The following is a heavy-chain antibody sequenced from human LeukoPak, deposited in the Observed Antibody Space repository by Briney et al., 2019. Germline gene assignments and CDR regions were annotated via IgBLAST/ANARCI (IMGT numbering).Heavy chain of an antibody. CDR1: GGSISSTRYY. CDR2: IYYSGNT. J-gene: IGHJ6*03. V-gene: IGHV4-39*07. CDR3: TRGSIAYYYMDV. Sequence: PSETLSLTCTVSGGSISSTRYYWGWIRQPPGKGLEWIGSIYYSGNTYYNPSLKSRVTMSVDRSKNQFSLKLSSVTAADTAVYYCTRGSIAYYYMDVWGKGTTVTVSS. D-gene: IGHD3-22*01.